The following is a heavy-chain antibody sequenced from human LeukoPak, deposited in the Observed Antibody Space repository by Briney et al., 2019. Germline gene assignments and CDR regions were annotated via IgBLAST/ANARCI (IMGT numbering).Heavy chain of an antibody. V-gene: IGHV4-38-2*02. CDR1: GYSISNYYY. CDR2: IYYTGST. D-gene: IGHD3-10*01. CDR3: TRGEYASGSHYTPFDY. J-gene: IGHJ4*02. Sequence: SETLSVTCIVSGYSISNYYYWGWIRQPPGKGLEWIGSIYYTGSTYYNPSLESRVTISVDTSKNQFSLKLNSVTAADTAVYYCTRGEYASGSHYTPFDYWGQGALVTVSS.